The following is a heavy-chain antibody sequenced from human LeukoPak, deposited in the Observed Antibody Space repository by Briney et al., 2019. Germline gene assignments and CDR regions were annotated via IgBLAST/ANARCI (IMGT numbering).Heavy chain of an antibody. V-gene: IGHV3-23*01. CDR1: GSTFSTYA. Sequence: GGSLRLSCAASGSTFSTYAMSWVRQAPGKGLEWVSAISGSGGSTYYADSVKGRFTISRDNSKNTLYLQMNSLRAADTAVYYCAKAPQGYYYSGAYYYWGQGTLVTVSS. CDR2: ISGSGGST. D-gene: IGHD3-22*01. J-gene: IGHJ4*02. CDR3: AKAPQGYYYSGAYYY.